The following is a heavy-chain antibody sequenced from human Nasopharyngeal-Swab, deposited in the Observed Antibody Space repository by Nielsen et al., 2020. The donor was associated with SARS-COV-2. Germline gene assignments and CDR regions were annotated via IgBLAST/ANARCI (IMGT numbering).Heavy chain of an antibody. Sequence: EGSLRLSCSTSGFTFSAYWMSWVRQAPGKGLEWVANIKQDGSDKHYVDSVKGRFTISRDNAKNSLSLQMSSLRVEDTAVYYCARRNPGLPVSGWECCMDAWGQGTTVTVSS. J-gene: IGHJ6*02. CDR1: GFTFSAYW. D-gene: IGHD6-19*01. V-gene: IGHV3-7*01. CDR2: IKQDGSDK. CDR3: ARRNPGLPVSGWECCMDA.